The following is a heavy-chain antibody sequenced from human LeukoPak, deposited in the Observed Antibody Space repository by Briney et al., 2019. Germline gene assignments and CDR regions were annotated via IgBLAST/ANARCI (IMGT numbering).Heavy chain of an antibody. V-gene: IGHV3-30*18. J-gene: IGHJ4*02. Sequence: GRSLRLSCAASGFTFSSYGMHWVRQAPGKGLEWVAVISYDGSNKYYADSVKGRFTISRDNSKNTLYLQMNSLRAEDTAVYYCAKDGSSGWYLEYYFDYWGQGTLVTVSS. CDR2: ISYDGSNK. D-gene: IGHD6-19*01. CDR3: AKDGSSGWYLEYYFDY. CDR1: GFTFSSYG.